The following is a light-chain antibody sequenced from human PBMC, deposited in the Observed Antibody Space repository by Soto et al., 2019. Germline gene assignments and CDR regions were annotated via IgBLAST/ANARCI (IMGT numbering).Light chain of an antibody. Sequence: SVLTHPASVSGSPGQSITISCTGTSSDVGGYNYVSWYQQHPGKAPKLMIYEVSDRPSGVSNRFSGSKSGNTASLTISGLQAEDEADYYCSSYTITSTYVLGTGTKVTVL. CDR3: SSYTITSTYV. J-gene: IGLJ1*01. CDR1: SSDVGGYNY. CDR2: EVS. V-gene: IGLV2-14*01.